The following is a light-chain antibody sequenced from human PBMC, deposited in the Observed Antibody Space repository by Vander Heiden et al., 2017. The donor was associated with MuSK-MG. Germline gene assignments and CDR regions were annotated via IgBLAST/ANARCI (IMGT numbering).Light chain of an antibody. J-gene: IGKJ1*01. CDR1: QSVSSSY. CDR2: CAS. V-gene: IGKV3-20*01. CDR3: QQYGSSPPWT. Sequence: EIVLTHHPGTLSSSPGQRATSSCRASQSVSSSYLAWYQQKPRQAPRLLIYCASSRATGIPDRFSGSGSGTDFTLTISRLEPEDFAVYYCQQYGSSPPWTFGQGTKVEIK.